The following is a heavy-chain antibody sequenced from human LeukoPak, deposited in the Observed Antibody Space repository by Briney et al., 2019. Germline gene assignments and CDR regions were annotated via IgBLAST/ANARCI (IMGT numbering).Heavy chain of an antibody. J-gene: IGHJ4*02. CDR2: IKQDGSEK. V-gene: IGHV3-7*01. CDR3: ARDLELLPILEDY. CDR1: GFTFSSYW. Sequence: GGSLRLSCAASGFTFSSYWMSWVRQAPGKGLEWVANIKQDGSEKYYVDSVKGRFTISRDNAKNSLYLQMNSLRAEDTAVYYCARDLELLPILEDYWGQGTLVTVSS. D-gene: IGHD3-10*01.